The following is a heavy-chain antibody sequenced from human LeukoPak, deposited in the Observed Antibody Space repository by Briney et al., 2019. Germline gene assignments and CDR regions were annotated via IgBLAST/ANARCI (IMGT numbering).Heavy chain of an antibody. Sequence: GGSLRLSCAASGFTFSTYTMNWVRQAPGKGLEWFSSIRRYSTYIFYADSVKGRFTISRDNAKKSLYLQMNSLRAEDTAVYYCESHRGGDSYDAFDIWGQGTMVTVSS. CDR2: IRRYSTYI. CDR3: ESHRGGDSYDAFDI. V-gene: IGHV3-21*01. CDR1: GFTFSTYT. D-gene: IGHD2-21*02. J-gene: IGHJ3*02.